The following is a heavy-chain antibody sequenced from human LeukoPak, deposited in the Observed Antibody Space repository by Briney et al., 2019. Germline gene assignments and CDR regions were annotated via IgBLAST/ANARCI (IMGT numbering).Heavy chain of an antibody. CDR3: AKDSGALWFGESLYYSGMDV. J-gene: IGHJ6*02. CDR2: ISGNSEYT. V-gene: IGHV3-23*01. CDR1: GFTFGSYA. D-gene: IGHD3-10*01. Sequence: GGSLRLSCAASGFTFGSYAMSWVRQAPGKGLEWVSAISGNSEYTYYADSVKGRFTISRDNSKNTLYLQMNSLRAEDTAVYYCAKDSGALWFGESLYYSGMDVWGQGTTVTVSS.